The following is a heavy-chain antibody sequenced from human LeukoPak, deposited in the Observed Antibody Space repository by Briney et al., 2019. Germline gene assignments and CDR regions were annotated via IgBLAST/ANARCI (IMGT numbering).Heavy chain of an antibody. CDR1: GGSISSYY. CDR2: IYYSGST. J-gene: IGHJ6*02. V-gene: IGHV4-59*08. CDR3: ARGYPSSSGYYYYYYYGMDV. D-gene: IGHD3-22*01. Sequence: SETLSLTCTVSGGSISSYYWSWIRQPPGKGLEWIGYIYYSGSTNYNPSLKSRVTISVDTSKNQFSLKPSSVTAADTAVYYCARGYPSSSGYYYYYYYGMDVWGQGTTVTVSS.